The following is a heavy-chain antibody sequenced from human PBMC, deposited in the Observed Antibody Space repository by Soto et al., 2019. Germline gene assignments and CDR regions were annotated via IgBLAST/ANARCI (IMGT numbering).Heavy chain of an antibody. J-gene: IGHJ6*02. Sequence: GASVKVSCKASGYTCTSYAMHWVRQAPGQRLEWMGWINAGNGNTKYSQKFQGRVTITRDTSASTAYMELSSLRSEDTAVYYCARTPMVRGAPAYGMDVWGQGTTVTVSS. D-gene: IGHD3-10*01. CDR1: GYTCTSYA. CDR2: INAGNGNT. V-gene: IGHV1-3*01. CDR3: ARTPMVRGAPAYGMDV.